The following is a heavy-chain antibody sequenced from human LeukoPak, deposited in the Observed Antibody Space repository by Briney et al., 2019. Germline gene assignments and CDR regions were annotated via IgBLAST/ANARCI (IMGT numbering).Heavy chain of an antibody. CDR3: ARDRSSGWYDPFDY. D-gene: IGHD6-19*01. Sequence: ASVKVSCKASGCTFTGYYMHWVRQAPGHGLEWMGWINPNSGGTNYAQKFQGRVTMTRDTSISTAYMELSRLRSDDTAVYYCARDRSSGWYDPFDYWGQGTLVTVSS. V-gene: IGHV1-2*02. J-gene: IGHJ4*02. CDR2: INPNSGGT. CDR1: GCTFTGYY.